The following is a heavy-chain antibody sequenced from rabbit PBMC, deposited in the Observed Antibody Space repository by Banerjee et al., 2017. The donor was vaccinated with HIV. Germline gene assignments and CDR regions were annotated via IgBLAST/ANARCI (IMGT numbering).Heavy chain of an antibody. CDR3: ARGNGYINWLDL. D-gene: IGHD6-1*01. V-gene: IGHV1S40*01. CDR1: GFSFSSSYY. CDR2: IYAGSSGNT. Sequence: QSLEESGGDLVKPGASLTLTCTASGFSFSSSYYMCWVRQAPGKGLEWIACIYAGSSGNTDYASWVNGRFTISKTSSTTVTLQMTSLTAADTATYFCARGNGYINWLDLWGPGTLVTVS. J-gene: IGHJ6*01.